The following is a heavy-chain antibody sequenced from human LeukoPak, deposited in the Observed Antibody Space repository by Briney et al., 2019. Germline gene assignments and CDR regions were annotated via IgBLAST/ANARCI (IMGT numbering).Heavy chain of an antibody. CDR3: GRDSRPSWAYL. CDR1: GGSIGGFY. Sequence: PSETLSLTCTVSGGSIGGFYWYWIRQPPGKRLEWIGHITYSGTTNYNPSLMSRVTMSIDTSKNQFSLRLSSVTAADTAVYYCGRDSRPSWAYLWGQGTLVTVSS. D-gene: IGHD2-2*01. CDR2: ITYSGTT. J-gene: IGHJ4*02. V-gene: IGHV4-59*01.